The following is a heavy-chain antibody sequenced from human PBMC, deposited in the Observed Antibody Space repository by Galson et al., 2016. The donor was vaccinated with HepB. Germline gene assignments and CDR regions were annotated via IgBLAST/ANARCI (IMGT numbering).Heavy chain of an antibody. D-gene: IGHD1-14*01. Sequence: SLRLSCAASGFTFSSHGMHWVRQAPGKGLEWVAILWYDGRNEYYADSVKGRLTISRDNSQNTLNLQMDSLRAEDTAVYYCARELRYQNGPRDFYGMDVWGQGTTVIVSS. CDR2: LWYDGRNE. J-gene: IGHJ6*02. CDR1: GFTFSSHG. V-gene: IGHV3-33*01. CDR3: ARELRYQNGPRDFYGMDV.